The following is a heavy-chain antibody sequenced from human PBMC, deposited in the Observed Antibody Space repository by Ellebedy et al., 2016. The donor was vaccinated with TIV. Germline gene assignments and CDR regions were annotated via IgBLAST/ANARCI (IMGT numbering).Heavy chain of an antibody. J-gene: IGHJ4*02. V-gene: IGHV3-23*01. CDR3: RPGHYSDA. Sequence: GESLKISXAASGSSLSNSFMSWLRQAPGKGLEWVSTLTADGRSTYFADSVKGRFTISRDNSKNTVYLQMNSLRSEDTAVYYCRPGHYSDAWGQGTLVTVSS. CDR1: GSSLSNSF. CDR2: LTADGRST.